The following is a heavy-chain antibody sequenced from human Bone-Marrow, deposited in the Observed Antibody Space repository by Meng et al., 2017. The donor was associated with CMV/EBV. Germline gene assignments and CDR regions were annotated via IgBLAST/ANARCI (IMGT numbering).Heavy chain of an antibody. V-gene: IGHV4-34*01. CDR1: GGSFSGYY. J-gene: IGHJ4*02. Sequence: SETLSLTCAVYGGSFSGYYWSWIRQPPGKGLEWIREINHSGSTYYNPSLKSRVTISVDTSKNQFSLKLSSVTAADTAVYYCARLSYDFWSGYYSHFDYWGQGTLVTVSS. D-gene: IGHD3-3*01. CDR3: ARLSYDFWSGYYSHFDY. CDR2: INHSGST.